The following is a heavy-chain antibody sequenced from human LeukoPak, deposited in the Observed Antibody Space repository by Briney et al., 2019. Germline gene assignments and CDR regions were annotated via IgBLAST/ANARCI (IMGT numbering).Heavy chain of an antibody. J-gene: IGHJ4*02. V-gene: IGHV1-18*04. Sequence: GASVKVSCKASGYTFTGYYMHWVRQAPGQGLEWMGWISAYNGNTNYAQKLQGRVTMTTDTSTSTAYMELRSLRSDDTAVYYCARVYYDSSGPDYWGQGTLVTVSS. CDR1: GYTFTGYY. CDR3: ARVYYDSSGPDY. D-gene: IGHD3-22*01. CDR2: ISAYNGNT.